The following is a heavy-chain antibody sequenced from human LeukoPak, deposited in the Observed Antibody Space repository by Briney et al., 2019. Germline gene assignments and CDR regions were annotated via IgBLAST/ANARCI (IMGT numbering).Heavy chain of an antibody. CDR1: GGSISSGGYY. CDR2: IYYSGST. D-gene: IGHD2-2*01. J-gene: IGHJ4*02. V-gene: IGHV4-31*03. CDR3: ASLQKGIGYCSSTSCFYFDY. Sequence: TLSLTCTVSGGSISSGGYYWSWIRQHPGKGLEWIGYIYYSGSTYYNPSLKSRVTISVDTSKNQFSPKLSSVTAADTSVYYCASLQKGIGYCSSTSCFYFDYWGQGTLVTVSS.